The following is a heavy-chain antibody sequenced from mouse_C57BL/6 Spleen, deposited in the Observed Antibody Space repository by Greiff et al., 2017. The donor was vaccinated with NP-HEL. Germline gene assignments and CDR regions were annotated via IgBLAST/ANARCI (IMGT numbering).Heavy chain of an antibody. Sequence: VMLVESGPGLVQPSQSLSITCTVSGFSLTSYGVHWVRQSPGKGLEWLGVIWSGGSTDYNAAFISRLSISKDNSKSQVFFKMNSLQADDTAIYYCASLLRRDYYAMDYWGQGTSVTVSS. J-gene: IGHJ4*01. V-gene: IGHV2-2*01. CDR3: ASLLRRDYYAMDY. CDR1: GFSLTSYG. CDR2: IWSGGST. D-gene: IGHD2-4*01.